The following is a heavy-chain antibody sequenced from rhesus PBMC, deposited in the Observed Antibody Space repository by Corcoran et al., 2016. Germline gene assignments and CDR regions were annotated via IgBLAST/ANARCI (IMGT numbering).Heavy chain of an antibody. Sequence: QVQLQESGPGLVKPSETLSLTCAVSGGSFSDSYFRNWIRQPPGKGRGWIGNIYGNSASTYYNPALKSRVTISKDTSKNQFFLKLSSVTAADTAVYYCASDPYCSSTYCSAIDYWGQGVLVTVSS. CDR2: IYGNSAST. D-gene: IGHD2-15*01. V-gene: IGHV4S9*01. CDR1: GGSFSDSYF. CDR3: ASDPYCSSTYCSAIDY. J-gene: IGHJ4*01.